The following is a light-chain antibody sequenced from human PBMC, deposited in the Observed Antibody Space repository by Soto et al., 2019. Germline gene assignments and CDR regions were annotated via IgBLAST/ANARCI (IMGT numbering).Light chain of an antibody. Sequence: DIQMTQSPSSLSASVGDRVTITCRASESINRHLNWYQQKPGKAPKLLIYAASCLQNGVPSRFSGSGSGTDFTLTISNLQPEDFATYYCQQSYSTLSITFGQGTRLEIK. CDR3: QQSYSTLSIT. CDR2: AAS. J-gene: IGKJ5*01. V-gene: IGKV1-39*01. CDR1: ESINRH.